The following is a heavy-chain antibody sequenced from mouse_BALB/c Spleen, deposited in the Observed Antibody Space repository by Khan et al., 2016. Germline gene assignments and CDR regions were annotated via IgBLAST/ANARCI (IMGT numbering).Heavy chain of an antibody. CDR3: ARSSAY. J-gene: IGHJ3*01. CDR1: GYSITSGYN. Sequence: EVQLQESGPDLVKPSQSLSLTCTVTGYSITSGYNWHWIRQFPGNKLEWMGYIQYSGTTHYNPSLTSRISLTRDTSKNQFFLHSNSVTTEDTATDYCARSSAYWGQGTLVTVSA. CDR2: IQYSGTT. V-gene: IGHV3-1*02.